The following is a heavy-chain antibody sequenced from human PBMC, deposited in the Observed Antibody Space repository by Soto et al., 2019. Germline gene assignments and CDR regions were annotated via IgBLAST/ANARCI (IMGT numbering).Heavy chain of an antibody. CDR2: IYYSGST. J-gene: IGHJ4*02. Sequence: SETLSLTCTVSGGSISSGDYYWSWIRQPPGKGLEWIGYIYYSGSTYYNPSLKSRVTVSVDTSKNQFSLKLSSVTAADTAVYYCARGPDYYDSSGYYYVTYWGQGTLVTVSS. D-gene: IGHD3-22*01. V-gene: IGHV4-30-4*01. CDR1: GGSISSGDYY. CDR3: ARGPDYYDSSGYYYVTY.